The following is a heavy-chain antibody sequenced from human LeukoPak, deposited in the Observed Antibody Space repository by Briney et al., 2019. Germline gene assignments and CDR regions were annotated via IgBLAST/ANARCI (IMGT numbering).Heavy chain of an antibody. CDR2: IKQDGSEK. Sequence: GGSLRLSCAASGFTFSSYWMSWVRQAPGKGLEWVANIKQDGSEKYYVDSVKGRFTISRDNAKNSLYLQMNSLRAEDTAVYYCAREGGYYDSSGYFDYWGQGTLVTVSS. CDR3: AREGGYYDSSGYFDY. D-gene: IGHD3-22*01. V-gene: IGHV3-7*01. CDR1: GFTFSSYW. J-gene: IGHJ4*02.